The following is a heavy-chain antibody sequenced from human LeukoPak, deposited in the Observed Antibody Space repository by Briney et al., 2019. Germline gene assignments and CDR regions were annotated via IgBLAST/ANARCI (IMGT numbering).Heavy chain of an antibody. CDR3: AKTATGYSGGHYPGWPVDY. V-gene: IGHV3-23*01. D-gene: IGHD6-19*01. Sequence: GGSLRLSCAASGFTFNSYGMYWVRQAPGKGLEWVSGIFGSGGSAHYADSVKGRFAISRDNSKNRVYLQMNSLRAEDTAVYYCAKTATGYSGGHYPGWPVDYWGQGTLVTVSS. CDR2: IFGSGGSA. J-gene: IGHJ4*02. CDR1: GFTFNSYG.